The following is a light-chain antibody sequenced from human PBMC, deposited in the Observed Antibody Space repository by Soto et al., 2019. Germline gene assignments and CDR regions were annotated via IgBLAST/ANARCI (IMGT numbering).Light chain of an antibody. CDR2: QDS. CDR3: QAWDSSTPYV. Sequence: SYELTQPPSVSVSPGQTASITCSGDKLGDKYACWYQQKPGPSPVLVIYQDSKRTSGTPERFSGSTSGNTATLTISGTQALDEADYYCQAWDSSTPYVFGTGTKLTVL. J-gene: IGLJ1*01. CDR1: KLGDKY. V-gene: IGLV3-1*01.